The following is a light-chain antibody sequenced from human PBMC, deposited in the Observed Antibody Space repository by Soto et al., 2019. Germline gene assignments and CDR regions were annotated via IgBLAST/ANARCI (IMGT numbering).Light chain of an antibody. CDR3: QQYSSRMYT. J-gene: IGKJ2*01. CDR1: QSVTSSY. CDR2: GAS. Sequence: EIVLTQSPGTLSLSPGERATLSCRASQSVTSSYLAWYQHKPGQAPRLLIYGASSRATGIPDRFSGSGAGTDLTLTISRLEPEDLAVYYCQQYSSRMYTFGQGTKLEIK. V-gene: IGKV3-20*01.